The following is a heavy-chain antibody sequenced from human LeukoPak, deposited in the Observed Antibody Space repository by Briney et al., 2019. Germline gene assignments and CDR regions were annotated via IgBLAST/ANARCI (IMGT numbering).Heavy chain of an antibody. D-gene: IGHD3-9*01. CDR3: ARLGRYFDWLFRFDP. CDR1: GYSFTSYW. Sequence: GESLKISCKGSGYSFTSYWIGWVRQMPGKGLEWMGIIYPGDSDTRYSPSFQGQVTISADKSISTAYLQWSSLKASDTAMYYCARLGRYFDWLFRFDPWGQGTLVTVSS. J-gene: IGHJ5*02. V-gene: IGHV5-51*01. CDR2: IYPGDSDT.